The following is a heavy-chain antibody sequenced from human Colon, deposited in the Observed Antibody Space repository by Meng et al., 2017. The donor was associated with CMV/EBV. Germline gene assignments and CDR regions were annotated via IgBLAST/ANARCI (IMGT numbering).Heavy chain of an antibody. V-gene: IGHV4-4*02. CDR3: ARGYGSWTVDGRVGY. Sequence: SGGSLVSVDCWGLVRQPPGKGLEWIGEICHSGSTNYNSSLESRVTIAVDKSKNQFSLKLRSVTAADTAVYYCARGYGSWTVDGRVGYWGQGTLVTVSS. J-gene: IGHJ4*02. CDR1: GGSLVSVDC. CDR2: ICHSGST. D-gene: IGHD5-18*01.